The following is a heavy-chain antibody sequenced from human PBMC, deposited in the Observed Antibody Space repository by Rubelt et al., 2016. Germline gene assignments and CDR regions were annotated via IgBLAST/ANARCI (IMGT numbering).Heavy chain of an antibody. CDR2: SSTLGCT. D-gene: IGHD6-19*01. J-gene: IGHJ4*02. V-gene: IGHV3-21*01. CDR1: GFTLVNSG. CDR3: ARDGSAWSRDV. Sequence: EVHLVQSGGGLVNPGGSLRLSCVASGFTLVNSGMTWVRQAPGKGLEWVATSSTLGCTNYRDSEKGRFTVSRDNAKQSVFLQMNILRVEDTGLYYCARDGSAWSRDVWGQGTLVTVSS.